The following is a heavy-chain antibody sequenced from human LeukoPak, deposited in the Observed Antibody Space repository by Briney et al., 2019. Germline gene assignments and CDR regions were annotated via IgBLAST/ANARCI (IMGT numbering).Heavy chain of an antibody. CDR3: AGPFAVTLDDAFDL. D-gene: IGHD2-21*02. Sequence: GASVKVSCKASGGTFSSYAISWVRQAPGQGLEWMGGIIPIFGTANYAQKFQGRVTITADESTSTAYMELSSLRSEDTAVYYCAGPFAVTLDDAFDLWGQGTMVTVSS. J-gene: IGHJ3*01. CDR1: GGTFSSYA. V-gene: IGHV1-69*13. CDR2: IIPIFGTA.